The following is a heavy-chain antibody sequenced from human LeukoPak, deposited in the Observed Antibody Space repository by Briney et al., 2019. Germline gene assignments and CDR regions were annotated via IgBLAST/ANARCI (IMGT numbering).Heavy chain of an antibody. CDR1: GYTFTSYY. Sequence: ASVKVSCKASGYTFTSYYMHWVRQAPGQGLEWMGIINPSGGSTSYAQKFQGRVTMTRDMSTSTVYMELSSLRSEDTAVYYCARVPRGGDEFDPWAREPWSPSPQ. J-gene: IGHJ5*02. CDR2: INPSGGST. CDR3: ARVPRGGDEFDP. V-gene: IGHV1-46*01. D-gene: IGHD3-16*01.